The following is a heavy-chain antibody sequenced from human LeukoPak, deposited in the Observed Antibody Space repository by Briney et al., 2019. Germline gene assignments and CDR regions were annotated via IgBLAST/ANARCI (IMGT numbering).Heavy chain of an antibody. J-gene: IGHJ5*02. CDR1: GASISSSTFY. V-gene: IGHV4-39*01. CDR2: IYYSGST. CDR3: ASGGSPRDWFDP. Sequence: SETLSLTCTVSGASISSSTFYWVWIRQPPGKGLEWIGSIYYSGSTYYNPSLKSRVTIPVDTSKNQFSLKLSSVTAADTAVYYCASGGSPRDWFDPWGQGTLVTVSS. D-gene: IGHD1-26*01.